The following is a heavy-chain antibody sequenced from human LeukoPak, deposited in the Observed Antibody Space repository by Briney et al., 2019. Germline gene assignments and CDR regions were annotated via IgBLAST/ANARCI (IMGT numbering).Heavy chain of an antibody. CDR2: VHLDGRT. CDR3: AREGGFYRPLDY. Sequence: SETLSLTCGVSGGSVTSTNWWTWVRQPPGKGLEWIGEVHLDGRTNYNPSLKSRLTMSVDLSENHVSLMLTSVTAADTAVYYCAREGGFYRPLDYSGQGTLVTVSS. V-gene: IGHV4-4*02. D-gene: IGHD3-3*01. J-gene: IGHJ4*02. CDR1: GGSVTSTNW.